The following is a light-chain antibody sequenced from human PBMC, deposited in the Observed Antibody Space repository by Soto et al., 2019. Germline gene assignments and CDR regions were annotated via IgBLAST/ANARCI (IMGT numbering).Light chain of an antibody. CDR1: QSVSSSY. V-gene: IGKV3-20*01. Sequence: EIVLTQSPGTLSLSPGERATLSCRASQSVSSSYLSWYQQKPGQAPGLLIYGASSRATGIPDRFSGSGSGTDFALTISGLEPEDFAVYYCQQYGTSRTFGQGTKVDIK. J-gene: IGKJ1*01. CDR3: QQYGTSRT. CDR2: GAS.